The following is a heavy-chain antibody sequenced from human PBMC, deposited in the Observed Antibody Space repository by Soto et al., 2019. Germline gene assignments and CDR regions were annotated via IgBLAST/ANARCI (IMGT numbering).Heavy chain of an antibody. Sequence: EVQLVESGGGLVKPGGSLRLSCAASGFTFSNAWMSWVRQAPGKGLEWVGRIKSKTDGGTTDYAAPVKGRFTISRDDSKNTLYLQMNSLKTEDTAVYYCTTRTPARVWGRLRVFDYWGQGTLVTVSS. V-gene: IGHV3-15*01. CDR1: GFTFSNAW. CDR3: TTRTPARVWGRLRVFDY. J-gene: IGHJ4*02. CDR2: IKSKTDGGTT. D-gene: IGHD3-16*01.